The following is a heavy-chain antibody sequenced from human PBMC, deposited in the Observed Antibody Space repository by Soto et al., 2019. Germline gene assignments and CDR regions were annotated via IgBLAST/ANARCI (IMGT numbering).Heavy chain of an antibody. CDR3: AKEEEPRGYSSFYY. CDR2: ISYDGTDK. V-gene: IGHV3-30*18. D-gene: IGHD5-18*01. Sequence: QVQLVASGGGVVQPARSLCLSCATSGFTFSSYAMHWVRQAPDKGLEWVDLISYDGTDKFYADSVRGTFTITRDTSKNSMHLPMNTLGDEDTAVYYCAKEEEPRGYSSFYYRGQGTLVTVSS. J-gene: IGHJ4*02. CDR1: GFTFSSYA.